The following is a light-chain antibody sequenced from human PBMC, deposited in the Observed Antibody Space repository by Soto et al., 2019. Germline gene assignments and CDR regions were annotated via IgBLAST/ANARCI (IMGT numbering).Light chain of an antibody. J-gene: IGKJ4*01. V-gene: IGKV3-20*01. CDR1: QSVGSNY. CDR2: GAS. CDR3: QQYASSPLT. Sequence: EIVLTQSPGTLSLSPGERATLSCRASQSVGSNYLAWYKQKAGQAPRLLIHGASSSATGIPDTFSGSGSGTDFTLTISRLEPEDFAVYYCQQYASSPLTFGGGTKVEIK.